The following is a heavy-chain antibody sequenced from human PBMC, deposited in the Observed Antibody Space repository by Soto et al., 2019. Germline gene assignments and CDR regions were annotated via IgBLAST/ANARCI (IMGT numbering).Heavy chain of an antibody. CDR1: GFTFSSYG. V-gene: IGHV3-30*03. D-gene: IGHD3-22*01. CDR2: ISYDGSNK. CDR3: ATDSSGYYYGKEGDY. Sequence: GGSLRLSCAASGFTFSSYGMHWVRQAPGKGLEWVAVISYDGSNKYYADSVKGRFTISRDNSKNTLYLQMNSLRAEDTAVYYCATDSSGYYYGKEGDYWGQGTLVTVSS. J-gene: IGHJ4*02.